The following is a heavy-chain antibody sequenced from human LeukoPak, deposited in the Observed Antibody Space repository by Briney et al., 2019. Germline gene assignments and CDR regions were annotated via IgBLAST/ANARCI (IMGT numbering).Heavy chain of an antibody. CDR3: ARDFYVKVWGSHAGAFDV. D-gene: IGHD3-16*01. V-gene: IGHV3-7*04. CDR1: GFSFSIYW. Sequence: GGSLRLSSAASGFSFSIYWMSWVRQAPGKGLEWVAKIKQDRSEIYYVESAKGRFTISRDNVKNSLYLQMNSLRAEDTAVYYCARDFYVKVWGSHAGAFDVWGQGTMVTVSS. J-gene: IGHJ3*01. CDR2: IKQDRSEI.